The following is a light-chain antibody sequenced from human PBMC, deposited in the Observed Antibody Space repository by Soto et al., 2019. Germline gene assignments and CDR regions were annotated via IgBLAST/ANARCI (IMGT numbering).Light chain of an antibody. V-gene: IGKV3-11*01. CDR1: QSVSSY. Sequence: EIVLTQSPATLSLSPGERATLSCRASQSVSSYLAWYQQKPGQAPRLLIYDASNSATGTPARFSGSGSGTDFTLTIRSLEPEDFAVYYCQQRSNWPRTFGRGTKVDIK. J-gene: IGKJ1*01. CDR3: QQRSNWPRT. CDR2: DAS.